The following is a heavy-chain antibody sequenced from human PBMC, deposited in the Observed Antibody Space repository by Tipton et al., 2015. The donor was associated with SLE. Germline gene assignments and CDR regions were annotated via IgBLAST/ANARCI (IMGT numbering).Heavy chain of an antibody. CDR1: GGSISSGNYY. J-gene: IGHJ4*02. CDR3: ARGGIYHDDSGNFDY. D-gene: IGHD3-22*01. CDR2: VYDIDST. Sequence: TLSLTCTVSGGSISSGNYYWNWVRQPPGKGLEWIGYVYDIDSTNYNPSLKSRVTISLDPSKNQFSLKLSSVTAADTAIYYCARGGIYHDDSGNFDYWGQGTLVTASS. V-gene: IGHV4-61*01.